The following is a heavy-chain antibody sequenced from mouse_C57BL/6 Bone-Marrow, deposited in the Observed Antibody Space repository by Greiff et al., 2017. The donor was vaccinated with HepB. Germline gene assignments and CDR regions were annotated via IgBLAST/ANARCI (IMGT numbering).Heavy chain of an antibody. Sequence: QVQLQQPGAELVKPGASVKLSCKASGYTFTSYWMQWVKQRPGQGLEWIGEIDPSDSYTNYNQKFKGKATLTVDTSSSTAYMQLSSLTSEDSAVYYCARSSYGNWDYAMDYWGQGTSVTVSS. V-gene: IGHV1-50*01. D-gene: IGHD2-10*01. CDR3: ARSSYGNWDYAMDY. J-gene: IGHJ4*01. CDR1: GYTFTSYW. CDR2: IDPSDSYT.